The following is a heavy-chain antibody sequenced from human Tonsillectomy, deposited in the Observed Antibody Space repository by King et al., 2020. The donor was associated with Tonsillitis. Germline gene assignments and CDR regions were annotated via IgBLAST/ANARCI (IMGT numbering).Heavy chain of an antibody. V-gene: IGHV4-30-4*01. D-gene: IGHD3-16*01. CDR1: GGSISGADYY. J-gene: IGHJ3*02. Sequence: QLQESGPGLVKPSQTLSLTCPVSGGSISGADYYWSWIRQPPGKGLEWIGYIYYSGSTYYNPSLKSRLTISLDTSKNQFSLKLSSVTAADTAVYYCSRGGGIPHAFDIWGQGTMVTVSS. CDR3: SRGGGIPHAFDI. CDR2: IYYSGST.